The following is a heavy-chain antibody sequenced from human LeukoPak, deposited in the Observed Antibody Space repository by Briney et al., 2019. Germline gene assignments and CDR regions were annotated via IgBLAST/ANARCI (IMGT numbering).Heavy chain of an antibody. CDR3: ARAYGSGSSFDY. Sequence: GGSLRLSCAASGSTFDDYGMSWVRQAPGKGLEWVSGINWNGGSTGYADSVKGRFTISRDNAKNSLYLQMNSLRAEDTALYYCARAYGSGSSFDYWGQGTLVTVSS. V-gene: IGHV3-20*04. J-gene: IGHJ4*02. D-gene: IGHD3-10*01. CDR1: GSTFDDYG. CDR2: INWNGGST.